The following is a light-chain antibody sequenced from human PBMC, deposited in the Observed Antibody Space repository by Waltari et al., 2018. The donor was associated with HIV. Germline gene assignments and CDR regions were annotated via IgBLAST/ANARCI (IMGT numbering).Light chain of an antibody. CDR2: DVS. J-gene: IGLJ1*01. CDR1: STYVGGYNH. CDR3: CSYAGSYTVYV. Sequence: QSALTQPRSVSGSPGQSVTISCTGTSTYVGGYNHVSWYQKHPGKAPKLMIYDVSKRPSGVPDRFSGSKSGNTASLTISGLQAEDEADYYCCSYAGSYTVYVFGTGTKVTVL. V-gene: IGLV2-11*01.